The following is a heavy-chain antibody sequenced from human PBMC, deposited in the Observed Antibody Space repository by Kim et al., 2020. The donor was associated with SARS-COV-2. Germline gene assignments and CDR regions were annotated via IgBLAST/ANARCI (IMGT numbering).Heavy chain of an antibody. CDR2: T. J-gene: IGHJ4*02. CDR3: ARETVVGTFDY. V-gene: IGHV4-59*01. D-gene: IGHD2-15*01. Sequence: TTDHHALEGRVTISVDTSKNQCSLKLSSVTAADTAVYYCARETVVGTFDYWGQGTLVTVSS.